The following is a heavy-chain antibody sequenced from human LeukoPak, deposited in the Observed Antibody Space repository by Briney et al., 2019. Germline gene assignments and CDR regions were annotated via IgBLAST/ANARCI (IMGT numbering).Heavy chain of an antibody. J-gene: IGHJ4*02. V-gene: IGHV1-69*13. CDR2: IIPIFGTA. Sequence: SVKVSCKASGGTFSSYAISWVRQAPGQGLEWMGGIIPIFGTANYARKFQGRVTITADESTSTAYMELSSLRSEDTAVYYCARLAAEYYYDSSGYSGGYFDYWGQGTLVTVSS. CDR3: ARLAAEYYYDSSGYSGGYFDY. D-gene: IGHD3-22*01. CDR1: GGTFSSYA.